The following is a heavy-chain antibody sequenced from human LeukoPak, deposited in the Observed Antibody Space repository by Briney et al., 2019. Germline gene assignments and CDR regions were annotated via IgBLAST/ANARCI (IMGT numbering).Heavy chain of an antibody. D-gene: IGHD3-22*01. CDR1: GFTFSNYW. J-gene: IGHJ4*02. V-gene: IGHV3-7*01. Sequence: GGSLRLSCAASGFTFSNYWMSWVRQAPGKGLEWVANIKQDGSEKYYVDSVKGRFTISRDNAKNSLYLQVNSLRAEDTAVYYCASGKYYHDGCAYYSGFWGQGTLVTVSS. CDR2: IKQDGSEK. CDR3: ASGKYYHDGCAYYSGF.